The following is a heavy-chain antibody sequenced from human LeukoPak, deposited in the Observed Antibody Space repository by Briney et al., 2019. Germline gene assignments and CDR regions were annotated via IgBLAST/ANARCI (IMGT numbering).Heavy chain of an antibody. D-gene: IGHD2-21*02. CDR2: IWYDGNNK. CDR1: GFTFSSYG. J-gene: IGHJ3*02. Sequence: GGSLRLSCAASGFTFSSYGMHWVRQAPGKGLEWVAIIWYDGNNKYYADSVKGRFTISRDNSKNTLYLQMNSLRAEDTAVYYCAKGMTPTSNDAFDIWGQGTMVTVSS. V-gene: IGHV3-33*06. CDR3: AKGMTPTSNDAFDI.